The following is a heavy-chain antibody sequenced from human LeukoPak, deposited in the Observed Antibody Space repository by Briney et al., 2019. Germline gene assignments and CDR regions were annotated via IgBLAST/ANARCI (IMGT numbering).Heavy chain of an antibody. CDR2: MYSGGST. D-gene: IGHD3-16*01. CDR3: ARDRVVTFGGVIVGAFDI. J-gene: IGHJ3*02. Sequence: GGSLRLSCAASGFALSSIYMNWVRQAPGKGLEWVSVMYSGGSTNYADSLKGRFTISRDDSKNTLYLQMNSLRAEDTAIYYCARDRVVTFGGVIVGAFDIWGQGTMVTVSS. CDR1: GFALSSIY. V-gene: IGHV3-53*01.